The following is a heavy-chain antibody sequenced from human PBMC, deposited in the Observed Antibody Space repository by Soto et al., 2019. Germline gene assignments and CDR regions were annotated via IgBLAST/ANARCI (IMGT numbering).Heavy chain of an antibody. CDR2: ISSRNNDM. V-gene: IGHV3-21*01. J-gene: IGHJ5*02. CDR3: ARDVNGGFCGA. CDR1: GFTFSSYS. D-gene: IGHD2-21*01. Sequence: EVQLVESGGGLVKPGGSLRLSCAASGFTFSSYSMNWVRQAPGKGLEWVSTISSRNNDMYYVDSVKGRFTISRDNARNSVYLQMISLRADDTAVYYCARDVNGGFCGAWGQGTFVSVSS.